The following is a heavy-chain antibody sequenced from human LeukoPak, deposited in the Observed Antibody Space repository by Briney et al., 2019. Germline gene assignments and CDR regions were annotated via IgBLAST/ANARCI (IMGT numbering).Heavy chain of an antibody. CDR3: AKDQYRDYFRGADY. Sequence: GGSLRLSCAASGFVLNTYAMNWVRQAPGRGLECVSTISGSGKNTFYTDSVKGRFTIYRDSSKNTLYLQMNSLRAEDTAVYYCAKDQYRDYFRGADYWGQGTLVTVSS. J-gene: IGHJ4*02. CDR1: GFVLNTYA. V-gene: IGHV3-23*01. D-gene: IGHD2/OR15-2a*01. CDR2: ISGSGKNT.